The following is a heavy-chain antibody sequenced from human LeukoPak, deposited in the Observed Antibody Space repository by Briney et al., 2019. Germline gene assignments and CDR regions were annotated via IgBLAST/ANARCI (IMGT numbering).Heavy chain of an antibody. CDR1: GYTFTGYY. CDR2: INPNSGGT. D-gene: IGHD3-10*01. J-gene: IGHJ4*02. CDR3: ATDPLTMVRGVTPDFDY. V-gene: IGHV1-2*02. Sequence: ASVKVSCKASGYTFTGYYMHWVRQAPGQGLEWMGWINPNSGGTNYAQKFQGRVTMTRDTSISTAYMELSRLRSDDTAVYYCATDPLTMVRGVTPDFDYWGQGTLVTVSS.